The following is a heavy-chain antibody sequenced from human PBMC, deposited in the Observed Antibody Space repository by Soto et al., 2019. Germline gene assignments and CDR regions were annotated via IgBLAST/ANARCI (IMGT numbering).Heavy chain of an antibody. J-gene: IGHJ4*02. D-gene: IGHD6-19*01. CDR2: IGTAGDT. CDR1: GFTFISYD. CDR3: ARASGSSGWLFDY. Sequence: QGGGSLRLSCAASGFTFISYDMHFFRQATGKGLEWVSAIGTAGDTYYPGSVKGRFTISRENAKNSLYLQMNSLRAGDTAVYYCARASGSSGWLFDYWGQGTLVTVSS. V-gene: IGHV3-13*01.